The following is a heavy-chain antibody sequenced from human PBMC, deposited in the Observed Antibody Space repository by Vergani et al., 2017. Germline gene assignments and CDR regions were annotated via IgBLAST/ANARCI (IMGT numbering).Heavy chain of an antibody. J-gene: IGHJ6*03. CDR3: AKTYCSSTTCYGYYYYYMDV. CDR1: GFTFSSYA. V-gene: IGHV3-30*02. D-gene: IGHD2-2*01. CDR2: IRFDGSNK. Sequence: QVQLVESGGGVVQPGRSLRLSCAASGFTFSSYAMHWVRQAPGKGLEWVAFIRFDGSNKYYSESVRGRFIISRDNSKSTLYLQMNSLRAEDTAVFYCAKTYCSSTTCYGYYYYYMDVWGKGTTVTVSS.